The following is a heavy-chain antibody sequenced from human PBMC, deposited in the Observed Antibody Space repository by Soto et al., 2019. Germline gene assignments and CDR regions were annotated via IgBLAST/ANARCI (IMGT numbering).Heavy chain of an antibody. CDR3: VRAPYGSSGWYYFDY. CDR1: GFTFSSYA. Sequence: GGSLRLSCAASGFTFSSYAMHWVRQAPGKGLEWVAVISYDGSNKYYADSVRGRFTISRDNSENTLYLQMSSLRAEDTAVYYCVRAPYGSSGWYYFDYWGQGTLVTVSS. V-gene: IGHV3-30-3*01. J-gene: IGHJ4*02. D-gene: IGHD6-19*01. CDR2: ISYDGSNK.